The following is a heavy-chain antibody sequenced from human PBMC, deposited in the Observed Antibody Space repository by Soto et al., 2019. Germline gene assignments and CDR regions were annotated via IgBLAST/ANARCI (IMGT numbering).Heavy chain of an antibody. V-gene: IGHV3-48*01. Sequence: GGSLRLSCAASGFTFSSYSMNWVRQAPGKGLEWVSYISSNSSTIYYADSVKGRFTISRDNAKNSLYLQMNSLRAEDTAVYYCAREPHYGDYDYWGQGTLVTVSS. D-gene: IGHD4-17*01. CDR3: AREPHYGDYDY. CDR1: GFTFSSYS. CDR2: ISSNSSTI. J-gene: IGHJ4*02.